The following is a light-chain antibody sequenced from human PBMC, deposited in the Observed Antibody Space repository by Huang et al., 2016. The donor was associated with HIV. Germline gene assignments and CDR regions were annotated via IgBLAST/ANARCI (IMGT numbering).Light chain of an antibody. J-gene: IGKJ3*01. Sequence: EIVLTQSPATLSLSPGERATLSCRASQSVSSYLDWYQQKPCQAPRLLIYDASNRATGIPARFSGSGSGTDFTLTISSLEPEDFAVYYCQQRSNWPPFTFGPGTRVDI. CDR1: QSVSSY. V-gene: IGKV3-11*01. CDR3: QQRSNWPPFT. CDR2: DAS.